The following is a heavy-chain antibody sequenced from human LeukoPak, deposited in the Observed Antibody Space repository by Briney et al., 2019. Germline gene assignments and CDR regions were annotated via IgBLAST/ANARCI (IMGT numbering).Heavy chain of an antibody. CDR2: INWNGDSV. V-gene: IGHV3-9*01. CDR1: GFPFDDYA. Sequence: GRSLRLSCAASGFPFDDYAMHWVRQAPGKGLEWVSGINWNGDSVNYADSVKGRFTISRDNAKNSLYLRMNSLRAEDTALYYCARDLLGSWGQGTLVTVSS. CDR3: ARDLLGS. J-gene: IGHJ5*02.